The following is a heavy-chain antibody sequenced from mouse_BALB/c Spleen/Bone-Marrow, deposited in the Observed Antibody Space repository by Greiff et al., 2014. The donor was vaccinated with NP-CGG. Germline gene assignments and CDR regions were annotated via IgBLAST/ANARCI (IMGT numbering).Heavy chain of an antibody. CDR1: GYTFTSHW. J-gene: IGHJ2*01. CDR3: ASQGDYGSFDY. Sequence: QVQLQQSGAELARPGASVKLSCKASGYTFTSHWMQWVKQRPGQGLEWIGAIYPGDGDTRYTQKFKGKATLTADKSSSTAYMQLSSLASEDSAVYYCASQGDYGSFDYWGQGTTLTVSS. V-gene: IGHV1-87*01. D-gene: IGHD1-1*02. CDR2: IYPGDGDT.